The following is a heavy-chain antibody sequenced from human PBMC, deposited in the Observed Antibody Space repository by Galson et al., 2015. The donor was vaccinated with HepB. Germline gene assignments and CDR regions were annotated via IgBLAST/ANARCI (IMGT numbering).Heavy chain of an antibody. J-gene: IGHJ4*02. CDR3: VAGGITLVRGVIITSYYFDY. D-gene: IGHD3-10*01. V-gene: IGHV3-23*01. Sequence: SLRLSCAASGFTFSSYAMSWVRQAPGKGLEWVSAISGSGGSTYYADSVKGRFTMSADTSKNQFSLKLSSVTAADTAVYYCVAGGITLVRGVIITSYYFDYWGQGTLVTVSS. CDR1: GFTFSSYA. CDR2: ISGSGGST.